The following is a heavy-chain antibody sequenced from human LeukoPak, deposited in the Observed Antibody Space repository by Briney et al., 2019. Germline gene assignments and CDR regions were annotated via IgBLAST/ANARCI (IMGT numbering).Heavy chain of an antibody. J-gene: IGHJ4*02. D-gene: IGHD6-19*01. CDR1: GYTFTGYY. Sequence: ASVKVSCKDSGYTFTGYYMDWVRQAPGQGLEWMGWINPNSGGTNYAQKFQGRVTMTRDTSISTAYMELSRLRSDDTAVYYCARERVMMAGTIDYWGQGTLVTVSS. CDR2: INPNSGGT. V-gene: IGHV1-2*02. CDR3: ARERVMMAGTIDY.